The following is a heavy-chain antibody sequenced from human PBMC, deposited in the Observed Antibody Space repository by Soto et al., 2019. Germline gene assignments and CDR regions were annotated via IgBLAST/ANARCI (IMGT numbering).Heavy chain of an antibody. V-gene: IGHV1-69*12. CDR1: GGTFSSYA. D-gene: IGHD3-16*01. Sequence: QVQLVQSGAEVKKPGSSVKVSCKASGGTFSSYAISWVRQAPGQGLEWMGGIIPIFGTANYAQKFQGRVTITADESTSTAYKELSSLRSEDTAVYYCARDDRRGGGVPLDPWGQGTLVTVSS. CDR3: ARDDRRGGGVPLDP. CDR2: IIPIFGTA. J-gene: IGHJ5*02.